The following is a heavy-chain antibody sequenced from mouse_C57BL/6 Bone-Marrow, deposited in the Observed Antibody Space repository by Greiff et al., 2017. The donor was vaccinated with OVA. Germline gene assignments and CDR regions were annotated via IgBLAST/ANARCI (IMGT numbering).Heavy chain of an antibody. CDR2: INPNNGGT. CDR3: ARVDWDDAMDY. Sequence: EVQGVESGPELVKPGASVKMSCKASGYTFTDYNMHWVKQSHGKSLEWIGYINPNNGGTSYNQKFKGKATLTVNKSSSTAYMELRSLTSEDSAVYYCARVDWDDAMDYWGQGTSVTVSS. V-gene: IGHV1-22*01. D-gene: IGHD4-1*01. J-gene: IGHJ4*01. CDR1: GYTFTDYN.